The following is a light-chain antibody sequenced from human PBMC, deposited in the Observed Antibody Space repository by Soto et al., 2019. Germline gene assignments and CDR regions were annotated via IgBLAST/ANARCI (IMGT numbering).Light chain of an antibody. V-gene: IGKV1-39*01. CDR1: HTITTS. J-gene: IGKJ3*01. Sequence: DIHMTQSPSSLSASVGDRVTITCRASHTITTSLNWYQQKAGKAPKLLISSASTLHSGVPSRFSGSGSGTDFSLTISSLQLEDFATYYCQQSYSTLLLSFGPGTKVYMK. CDR2: SAS. CDR3: QQSYSTLLLS.